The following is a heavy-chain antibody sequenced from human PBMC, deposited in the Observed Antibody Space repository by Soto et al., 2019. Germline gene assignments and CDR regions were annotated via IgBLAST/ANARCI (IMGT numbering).Heavy chain of an antibody. J-gene: IGHJ6*02. CDR2: IYYSGNT. D-gene: IGHD2-15*01. Sequence: PSETLSLTCTVSGDSISSGGYYWTWIHQHPGKGLEWIGYIYYSGNTYYNPSLKSRVTISMDTSKNQFSLKLRSVTAADPAVYYCARDGFCSGVSCYGSIDVWGQGTTVTVSS. CDR1: GDSISSGGYY. CDR3: ARDGFCSGVSCYGSIDV. V-gene: IGHV4-31*03.